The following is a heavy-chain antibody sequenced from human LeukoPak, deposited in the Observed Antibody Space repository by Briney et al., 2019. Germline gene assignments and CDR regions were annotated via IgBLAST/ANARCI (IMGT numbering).Heavy chain of an antibody. Sequence: PGGSLRLSCAASGFTFSSYSMTWVRQAPGKGLEWVSYISSDSSTIFYADSVQGRFTISRDNAKNSLYLQMHSLRAEDSAVYYCTRDRIYYYHMDIWGKGTTVIVSS. D-gene: IGHD3-10*01. J-gene: IGHJ6*03. CDR2: ISSDSSTI. CDR1: GFTFSSYS. V-gene: IGHV3-48*01. CDR3: TRDRIYYYHMDI.